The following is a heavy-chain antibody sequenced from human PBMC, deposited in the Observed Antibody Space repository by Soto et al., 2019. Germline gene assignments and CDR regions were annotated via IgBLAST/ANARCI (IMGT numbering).Heavy chain of an antibody. CDR3: AKDYDYVWGSYRHTGYFDY. D-gene: IGHD3-16*02. J-gene: IGHJ4*02. V-gene: IGHV3-30*18. CDR1: GFTFSSYG. Sequence: QVQLVESGGGVVQPGRSLRLSCAASGFTFSSYGMHWVRQAPGKGLEWVAVISYDGSNKYYADSVKGRFTISRDNSKNTLYLQKNSLRAEDTAVYYCAKDYDYVWGSYRHTGYFDYWGQGTLVTVSS. CDR2: ISYDGSNK.